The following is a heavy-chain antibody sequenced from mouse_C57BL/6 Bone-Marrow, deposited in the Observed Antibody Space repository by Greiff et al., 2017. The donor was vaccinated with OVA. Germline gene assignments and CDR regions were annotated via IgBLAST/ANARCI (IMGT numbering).Heavy chain of an antibody. Sequence: VQLVESGGGLVKPGGSLKLSCAASGFTFSSYTMSWVRQTPEKRLEWVATISGGGGNTYYPDSVKGRFTISRDNAKNTLYLQMSSLRSEDTALYYCARHREPDYYAMDYWGQGTSVTVSS. D-gene: IGHD3-3*01. J-gene: IGHJ4*01. CDR3: ARHREPDYYAMDY. CDR2: ISGGGGNT. V-gene: IGHV5-9*01. CDR1: GFTFSSYT.